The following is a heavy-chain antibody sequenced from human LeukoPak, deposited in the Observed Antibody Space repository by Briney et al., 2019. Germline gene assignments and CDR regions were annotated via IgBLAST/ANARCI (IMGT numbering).Heavy chain of an antibody. V-gene: IGHV4-34*01. CDR1: GGSFSGYY. Sequence: SETLSLTCAVYGGSFSGYYWSWIRQPPGKGLEWIGEINHSGSTNYNPSLKSRVTISVDTSKNQFSLKLSSVTAADTAVYYCARADYGDYYYYGMDVWGQGTLVTVSS. J-gene: IGHJ6*02. CDR3: ARADYGDYYYYGMDV. D-gene: IGHD4-17*01. CDR2: INHSGST.